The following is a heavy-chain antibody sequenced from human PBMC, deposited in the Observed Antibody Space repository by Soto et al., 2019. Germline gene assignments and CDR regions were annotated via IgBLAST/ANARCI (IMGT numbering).Heavy chain of an antibody. CDR3: GRGGVPYAVDY. CDR2: INGDGSRT. CDR1: EFIFRDYY. V-gene: IGHV3-74*01. Sequence: EMQLVESGGGLVRPGGSLRLSCVASEFIFRDYYMHWVRQVPGKGPVWVSHINGDGSRTDYADSVKGRFTISRDNAKNTLYLQMNRLTPEDTAVYYCGRGGVPYAVDYWGQGILVTVSS. J-gene: IGHJ4*02. D-gene: IGHD2-8*01.